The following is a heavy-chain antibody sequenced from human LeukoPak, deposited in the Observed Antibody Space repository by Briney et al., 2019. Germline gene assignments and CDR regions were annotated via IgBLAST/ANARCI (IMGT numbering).Heavy chain of an antibody. CDR3: VSFCETY. Sequence: GGSLRLSCAASGNYWMHWVRQAPGKGLVWVSHINSDGSWTSYADSVKGRFTISKDNAKNTVYLQMNNLRAEDTAVYYCVSFCETYWGRGTLVTVSS. V-gene: IGHV3-74*01. D-gene: IGHD2-15*01. J-gene: IGHJ4*02. CDR2: INSDGSWT. CDR1: GNYW.